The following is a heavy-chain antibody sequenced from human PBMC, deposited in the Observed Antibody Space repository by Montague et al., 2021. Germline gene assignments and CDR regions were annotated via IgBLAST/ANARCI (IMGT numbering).Heavy chain of an antibody. V-gene: IGHV4-34*01. CDR3: ARGSRPHYDFWTGYSPYFDS. CDR1: GGSFSANY. CDR2: IYHSGRT. D-gene: IGHD3-3*01. J-gene: IGHJ4*02. Sequence: SETLSLTCAVYGGSFSANYWSWIRQPPGKGLEWIGEIYHSGRTNYNPSFKGRVSMSVDTSKNQFSLKLSSVTAADTAMYFCARGSRPHYDFWTGYSPYFDSGGQGTLVTVSS.